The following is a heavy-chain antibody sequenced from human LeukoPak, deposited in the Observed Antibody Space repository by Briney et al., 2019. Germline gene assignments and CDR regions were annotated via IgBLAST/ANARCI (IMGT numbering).Heavy chain of an antibody. CDR2: ISGSGGNT. D-gene: IGHD3-9*01. CDR1: GFTFSSYA. Sequence: PGGSLRLSCAASGFTFSSYAMSWVRQAPGKGLEWVSVISGSGGNTYYADSVKGRFTISRDNSKNTLYLQMNSLRAEHTAVYYCAKDYDILTGYFSDFDCWGQGTLVTVSS. CDR3: AKDYDILTGYFSDFDC. J-gene: IGHJ4*02. V-gene: IGHV3-23*01.